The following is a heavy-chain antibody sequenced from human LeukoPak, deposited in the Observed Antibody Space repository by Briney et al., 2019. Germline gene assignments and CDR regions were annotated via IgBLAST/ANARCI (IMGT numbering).Heavy chain of an antibody. CDR1: GFTFSCYW. CDR2: SSGGDGST. CDR3: ANTGNSRGAY. Sequence: GSLRLSCAASGFTFSCYWMSLGRPAPGKGQGCVSASSGGDGSTYYADSVKGRFTISRDNSKNTLSLQVTSLTAEDTAVYYCANTGNSRGAYWGQGTLVTVSS. V-gene: IGHV3-23*01. J-gene: IGHJ4*02. D-gene: IGHD2/OR15-2a*01.